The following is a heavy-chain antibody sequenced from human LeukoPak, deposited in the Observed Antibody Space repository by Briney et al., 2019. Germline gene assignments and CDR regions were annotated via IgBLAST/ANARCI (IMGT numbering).Heavy chain of an antibody. D-gene: IGHD2-15*01. J-gene: IGHJ6*02. Sequence: GGSLRLSCAASGFTFSSYSMNWVRQAPGKGLEWVSYISSSSTIYYADSVKGRFTISRDNAKNSLYLQMNSLRDEDTAVYYCARDVSDCSGGSCYFTGYYYYYYGMDVWGQGTTVTVSS. V-gene: IGHV3-48*02. CDR2: ISSSSTI. CDR3: ARDVSDCSGGSCYFTGYYYYYYGMDV. CDR1: GFTFSSYS.